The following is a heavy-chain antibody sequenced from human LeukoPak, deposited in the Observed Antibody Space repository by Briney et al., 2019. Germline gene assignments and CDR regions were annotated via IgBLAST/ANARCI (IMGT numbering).Heavy chain of an antibody. Sequence: GGSLRLSCAASGFTFSNYAMNWVRQAPGKGLEWVSGISYSGANTHYADSVKGRFTVSRDNSRNTLHLEMNSLRAEDTAVYYCAKVRDASGWYHFDNWGQGTLVTVSS. V-gene: IGHV3-23*01. D-gene: IGHD6-19*01. CDR1: GFTFSNYA. CDR2: ISYSGANT. J-gene: IGHJ4*02. CDR3: AKVRDASGWYHFDN.